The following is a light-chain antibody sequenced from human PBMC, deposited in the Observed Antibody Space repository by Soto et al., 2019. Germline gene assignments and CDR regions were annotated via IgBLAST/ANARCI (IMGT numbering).Light chain of an antibody. CDR3: QQYGGSTRT. J-gene: IGKJ1*01. Sequence: EIVMTQPPATLSVSPGERATLSCRASQSVSSYLAWYQQKPGQAPRLLIYDASNRATGVPDRITGSGSGTDFTLSISRLEPEYFAVYYCQQYGGSTRTFGQGTKV. CDR1: QSVSSY. CDR2: DAS. V-gene: IGKV3-20*01.